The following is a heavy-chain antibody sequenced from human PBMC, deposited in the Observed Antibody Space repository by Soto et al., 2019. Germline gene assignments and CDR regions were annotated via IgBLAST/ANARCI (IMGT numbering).Heavy chain of an antibody. CDR1: GGSISSGDYY. J-gene: IGHJ5*02. Sequence: QVQLQESGPGLVKPSQTLSLTCTVSGGSISSGDYYWSWIRQPPGKGLEWIGYIYYSGSTYYNPSMKKRVTKSVDTSKNQFSLKLSSVTAADTAVYYCASLVVTAHNWFDPWGQGTLVTVSS. CDR3: ASLVVTAHNWFDP. D-gene: IGHD2-21*02. CDR2: IYYSGST. V-gene: IGHV4-30-4*01.